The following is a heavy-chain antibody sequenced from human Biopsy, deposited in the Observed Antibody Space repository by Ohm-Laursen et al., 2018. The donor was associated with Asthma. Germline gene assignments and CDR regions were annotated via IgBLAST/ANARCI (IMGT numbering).Heavy chain of an antibody. CDR2: THHSGYT. V-gene: IGHV4-34*01. CDR3: ARGSSSRLSQWELLVSGGKRAHSYYGMDV. D-gene: IGHD1-26*01. CDR1: GGSFSSNY. Sequence: SQTLSLTWAVYGGSFSSNYWSWIRQTPGKGLEWLGDTHHSGYTNYNPFLSSSITFSVDTSKNQFSLRLTSVTAADTAAYYSARGSSSRLSQWELLVSGGKRAHSYYGMDVWGQGTTVTVSS. J-gene: IGHJ6*02.